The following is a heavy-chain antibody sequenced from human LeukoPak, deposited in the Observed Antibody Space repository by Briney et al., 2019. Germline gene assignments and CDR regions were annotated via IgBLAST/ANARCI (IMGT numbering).Heavy chain of an antibody. D-gene: IGHD3-22*01. Sequence: SQTLSLTCAISGDSVSSNSAAWNWIRQSPSRGLEWLGRTYYRSKWYNDYAVSVKSRITINPDTSKNQFSLKLSSVTAADTAVYYCARRRPPTMIVVINNWFDPWGQGTLVTVSS. CDR2: TYYRSKWYN. V-gene: IGHV6-1*01. CDR1: GDSVSSNSAA. J-gene: IGHJ5*02. CDR3: ARRRPPTMIVVINNWFDP.